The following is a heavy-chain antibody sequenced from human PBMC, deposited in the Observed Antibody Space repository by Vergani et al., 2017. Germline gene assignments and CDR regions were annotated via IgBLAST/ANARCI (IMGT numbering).Heavy chain of an antibody. Sequence: EVQLLESGGGLVQPGGSLRLTCAASEVTFSNYAMNWVRQAPGKGLEWVSSINYRDTYIYYADSMRGRFTISRDNAKNSLYLQMNSLRAEDTAVYYCARTAASTVRGVIISDAFDVWGQGTMVTVSS. J-gene: IGHJ3*01. CDR2: INYRDTYI. D-gene: IGHD3-10*01. V-gene: IGHV3-21*02. CDR3: ARTAASTVRGVIISDAFDV. CDR1: EVTFSNYA.